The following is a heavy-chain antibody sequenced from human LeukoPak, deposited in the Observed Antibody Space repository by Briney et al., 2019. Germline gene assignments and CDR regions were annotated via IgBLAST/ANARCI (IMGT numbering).Heavy chain of an antibody. Sequence: SETLSLTCAVSGGSISSSNWWSWVRQPPGKGLEWIGEIYHSGSTNYNPSLKSRVTISVDKSKNQFSLELSSVTAADTAVYYCASLIAAAGSFDYWGQGTLVTVSS. V-gene: IGHV4-4*02. CDR3: ASLIAAAGSFDY. D-gene: IGHD6-13*01. J-gene: IGHJ4*02. CDR1: GGSISSSNW. CDR2: IYHSGST.